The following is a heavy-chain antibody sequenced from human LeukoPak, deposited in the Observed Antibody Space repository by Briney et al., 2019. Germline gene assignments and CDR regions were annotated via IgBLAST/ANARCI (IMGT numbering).Heavy chain of an antibody. CDR3: ARGAWGYCSGGSCYYRSSPFDY. J-gene: IGHJ4*02. V-gene: IGHV4-39*07. D-gene: IGHD2-15*01. CDR1: VHSISSSSYY. Sequence: SETLPLTCTVSVHSISSSSYYWGWIRQPPGEGLEWIGRICYSGCTDDNPSHKSRVTISVDTSKNQFSLKLSSVTAADTAVYYCARGAWGYCSGGSCYYRSSPFDYCGQGTLVTVSS. CDR2: ICYSGCT.